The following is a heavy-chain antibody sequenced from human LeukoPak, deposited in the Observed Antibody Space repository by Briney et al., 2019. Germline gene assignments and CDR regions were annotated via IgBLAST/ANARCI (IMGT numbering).Heavy chain of an antibody. Sequence: GASVKVSCKASGYTFTGYYMHWVRQAPGQGLEWMGWISPNSGDTNYAQKFQGRVTMTRDTSIRTAYMELSGLRSDDTAVYYCAKNPYEYYFDYWGQGTLVTVSS. J-gene: IGHJ4*02. V-gene: IGHV1-2*02. CDR2: ISPNSGDT. CDR1: GYTFTGYY. D-gene: IGHD5-12*01. CDR3: AKNPYEYYFDY.